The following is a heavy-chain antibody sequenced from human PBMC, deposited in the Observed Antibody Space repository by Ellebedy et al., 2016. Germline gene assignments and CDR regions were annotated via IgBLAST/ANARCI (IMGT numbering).Heavy chain of an antibody. J-gene: IGHJ4*02. CDR2: INHSGST. CDR3: ARLASQPSGSYEDDY. CDR1: GGSFSGYY. Sequence: SETLSLXCAVYGGSFSGYYWSWIRQPPGKGLEWIGEINHSGSTNYNPSLKSRVTISVDTSKNQFSLKLNSVTAADTAVYYCARLASQPSGSYEDDYWGQGTLVTVSS. D-gene: IGHD1-26*01. V-gene: IGHV4-34*01.